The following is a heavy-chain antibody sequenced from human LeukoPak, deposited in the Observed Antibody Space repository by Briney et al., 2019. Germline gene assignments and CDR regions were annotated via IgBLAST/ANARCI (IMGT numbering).Heavy chain of an antibody. CDR3: ARVEVGATTESFDP. J-gene: IGHJ5*02. D-gene: IGHD1-26*01. V-gene: IGHV4-59*11. CDR1: GGSISSHY. Sequence: SETLSLTCTVSGGSISSHYWSWIRQPPGKGLEWIGYIYYSGSTNYNPSLKSRVTISVDTSKNQFSLKLSSVTAADTAVYYCARVEVGATTESFDPWGQGTLVTVSS. CDR2: IYYSGST.